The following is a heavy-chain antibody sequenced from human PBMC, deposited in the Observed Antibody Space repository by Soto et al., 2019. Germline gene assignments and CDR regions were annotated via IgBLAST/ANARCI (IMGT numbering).Heavy chain of an antibody. CDR1: GDSVSSNSAG. V-gene: IGHV6-1*01. Sequence: SQTLSLTCDISGDSVSSNSAGWNWIRQTPSRGLEWLGRTYYKSKWYYTYAASVKSRITVSPDTSKNQFSLQLTSVTPEDTAVYYCARGSWDDVSGHYYMDVWDKGTPVT. D-gene: IGHD1-1*01. CDR3: ARGSWDDVSGHYYMDV. CDR2: TYYKSKWYY. J-gene: IGHJ6*03.